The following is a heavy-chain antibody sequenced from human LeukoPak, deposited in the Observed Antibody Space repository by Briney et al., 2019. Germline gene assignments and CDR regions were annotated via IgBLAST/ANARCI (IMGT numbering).Heavy chain of an antibody. CDR3: ARDRGGIGYYMDV. Sequence: PGGSLRLSCAASGFTVSSNDMSWVRQAPGKGLEWVSVIYSGGSPYYADSVKGRFTISRDNAKNSFYLQMNSLRAEDTALYYCARDRGGIGYYMDVWGKGTTVTVSS. J-gene: IGHJ6*03. D-gene: IGHD3-16*02. CDR1: GFTVSSND. V-gene: IGHV3-53*01. CDR2: IYSGGSP.